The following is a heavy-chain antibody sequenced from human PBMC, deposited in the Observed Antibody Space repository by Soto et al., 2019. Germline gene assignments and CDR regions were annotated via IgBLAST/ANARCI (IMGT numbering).Heavy chain of an antibody. J-gene: IGHJ6*02. CDR1: GFTFSSYA. Sequence: GGSLRLSCAASGFTFSSYAMSWVRQAPGKGLEWVSAISGSGGSTYYADSVKGRFTISRDNSKNTLYLQMNSLRAEDTAVYYCAKEPTYYYDHSGSYGMDVWGQGTTVTVSS. CDR3: AKEPTYYYDHSGSYGMDV. D-gene: IGHD3-22*01. CDR2: ISGSGGST. V-gene: IGHV3-23*01.